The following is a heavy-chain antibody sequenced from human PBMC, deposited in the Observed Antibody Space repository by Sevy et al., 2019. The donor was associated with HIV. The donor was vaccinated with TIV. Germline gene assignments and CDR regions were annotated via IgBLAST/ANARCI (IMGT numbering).Heavy chain of an antibody. Sequence: SETLSLTCTVSGGSISSYYWSWIRQPPGKGLEWIGYIYYSGSTNYNPPLKSRVTISVDTSKNQFSLKLSSVTAADTAVYYCARGTSRHYYYYYMDVWGKGTTVTVSS. V-gene: IGHV4-59*01. J-gene: IGHJ6*03. CDR1: GGSISSYY. CDR3: ARGTSRHYYYYYMDV. CDR2: IYYSGST.